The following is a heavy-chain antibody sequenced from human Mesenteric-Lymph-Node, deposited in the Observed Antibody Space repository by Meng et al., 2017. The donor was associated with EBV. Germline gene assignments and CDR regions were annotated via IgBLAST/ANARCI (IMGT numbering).Heavy chain of an antibody. CDR2: INAGNGNT. CDR1: GYTFMSYA. Sequence: LLLQSGVDVKKPVAAVKVSGKAHGYTFMSYAMDWVRQAPGQRLEWMGWINAGNGNTKYSQKFQGRVTITRDTSASTAYMELSSLRSEDTAVYYCARSQSNYFDYWGQGTLVTVSS. J-gene: IGHJ4*02. CDR3: ARSQSNYFDY. V-gene: IGHV1-3*01.